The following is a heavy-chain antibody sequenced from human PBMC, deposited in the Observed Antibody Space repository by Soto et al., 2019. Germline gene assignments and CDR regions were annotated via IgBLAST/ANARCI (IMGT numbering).Heavy chain of an antibody. CDR3: ARDQCFGGGRSCYYFDF. J-gene: IGHJ4*02. V-gene: IGHV3-30*04. D-gene: IGHD2-15*01. Sequence: PVGSLRLSCAASGFTFTTYAIHWVRQAPGKGLEWAAVISNDGRGKYYADSVKGRFTISRDNSKNTLYLQMNSLRSDDTAVYYCARDQCFGGGRSCYYFDFWGQGTLVTVSS. CDR1: GFTFTTYA. CDR2: ISNDGRGK.